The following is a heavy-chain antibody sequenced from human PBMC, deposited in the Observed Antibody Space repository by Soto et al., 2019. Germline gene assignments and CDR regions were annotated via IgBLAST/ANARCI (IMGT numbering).Heavy chain of an antibody. J-gene: IGHJ4*02. CDR2: ISSSGSTI. CDR3: ARGPPGWLQPLDY. Sequence: SLRLSCAASGFTFSDYDMSWIRQAPGKGLEWVSYISSSGSTIYYADSVKGRFTISRDNAKNSLYLQMNSLRAEDTAVYYCARGPPGWLQPLDYWGQGTLVTVSS. D-gene: IGHD5-12*01. CDR1: GFTFSDYD. V-gene: IGHV3-11*01.